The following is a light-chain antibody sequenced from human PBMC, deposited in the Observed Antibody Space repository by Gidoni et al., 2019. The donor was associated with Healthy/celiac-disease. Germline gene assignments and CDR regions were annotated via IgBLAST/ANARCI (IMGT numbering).Light chain of an antibody. CDR3: QSYDSSLSTVI. J-gene: IGLJ2*01. Sequence: QSVLTQPPSVSVAPGQGVTISCTGTSSNIGAGSDVHWYQQLPGTAPKLLLYGNNNRPSGVPDRFSGSKSGTSASLAITGLQAEDEAGYYCQSYDSSLSTVIFGGGTKLTVL. CDR2: GNN. V-gene: IGLV1-40*01. CDR1: SSNIGAGSD.